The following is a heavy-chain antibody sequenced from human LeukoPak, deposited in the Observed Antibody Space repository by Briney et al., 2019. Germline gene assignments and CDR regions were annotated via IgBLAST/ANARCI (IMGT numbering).Heavy chain of an antibody. CDR3: ARSKYQLLYLFDY. Sequence: SETLSLTCTVSGGSISSYYWSWIRQPPGEGLEWIGYIYTSGSTNYNPSLKSRVTISVDTSKNQFSLKLSSVTAADTAVYYCARSKYQLLYLFDYWGQGTLVTVSS. CDR1: GGSISSYY. CDR2: IYTSGST. V-gene: IGHV4-4*09. J-gene: IGHJ4*02. D-gene: IGHD2-2*02.